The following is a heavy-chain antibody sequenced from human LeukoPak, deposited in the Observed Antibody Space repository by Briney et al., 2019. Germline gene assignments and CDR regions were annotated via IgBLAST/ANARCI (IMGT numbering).Heavy chain of an antibody. CDR1: GYTFSSYG. CDR3: ARVQNYYDSSGYDVYYYYYMDV. CDR2: ISAYNGNT. Sequence: ASVKVSCKPSGYTFSSYGISWVRQAPGQGLGWMGWISAYNGNTNYAQKLQGRLTMTTDTSTSTAYMELRSLRSDDTAVYYCARVQNYYDSSGYDVYYYYYMDVWGKGTTVTISS. V-gene: IGHV1-18*01. J-gene: IGHJ6*03. D-gene: IGHD3-22*01.